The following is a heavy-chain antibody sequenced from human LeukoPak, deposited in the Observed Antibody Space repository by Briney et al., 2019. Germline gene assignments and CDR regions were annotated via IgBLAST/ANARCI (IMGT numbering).Heavy chain of an antibody. D-gene: IGHD2-15*01. CDR3: ASNIVVVVAAPQVKAFDI. CDR2: ISGSGGST. Sequence: GGSLRLSCAASGFTFSSYGMHWVRQAPGKGLEWVSAISGSGGSTYYADSVKGRFTISRDNSKNTLYLQMNSLRAEDTAVYYCASNIVVVVAAPQVKAFDIWGQGTMVTVSS. CDR1: GFTFSSYG. J-gene: IGHJ3*02. V-gene: IGHV3-23*01.